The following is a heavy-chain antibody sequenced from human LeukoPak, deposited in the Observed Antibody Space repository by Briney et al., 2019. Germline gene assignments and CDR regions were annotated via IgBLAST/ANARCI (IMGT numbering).Heavy chain of an antibody. V-gene: IGHV1-69*13. CDR2: IIPIFGTA. CDR1: GGTFSSYA. J-gene: IGHJ5*02. D-gene: IGHD3-10*01. Sequence: GASVKVSCKASGGTFSSYAISWVRQAPGQGLEWMGGIIPIFGTANYAQKFQGRVTITADESTSTAYMELSSLRSEDTAVYYCARGKVLLWFGEHHWFDPWGQGTLVTVSS. CDR3: ARGKVLLWFGEHHWFDP.